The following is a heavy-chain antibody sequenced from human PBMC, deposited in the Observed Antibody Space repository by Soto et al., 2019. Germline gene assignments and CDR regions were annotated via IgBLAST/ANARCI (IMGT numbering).Heavy chain of an antibody. CDR3: ATSGEELLWFGGLSRLGFDI. Sequence: QVHLVQSGAEVKKPGASVKVSCKVSGYTLTELSMHWVRQAPGKGLEWLGGFDPEDGETIYAQKFQGRVTMTEDTSTDTAYMELSSLRSEDTAVYYCATSGEELLWFGGLSRLGFDIWGRGTRVTVSS. J-gene: IGHJ3*02. V-gene: IGHV1-24*01. D-gene: IGHD3-10*01. CDR2: FDPEDGET. CDR1: GYTLTELS.